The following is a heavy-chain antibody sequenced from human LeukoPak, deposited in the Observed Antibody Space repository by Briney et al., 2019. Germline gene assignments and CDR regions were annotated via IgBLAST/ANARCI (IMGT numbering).Heavy chain of an antibody. J-gene: IGHJ4*02. CDR3: ARRVVRGVIGVDY. CDR2: IFYSGST. CDR1: GDSISSSSYY. Sequence: SETLSLTCTVSGDSISSSSYYWGWIRQPPGRGLEWIGSIFYSGSTYYNPSLKSRVTMSVYTSKNQFSLRLSSVTAADTAVYYCARRVVRGVIGVDYWGQGTLVTVSS. V-gene: IGHV4-39*01. D-gene: IGHD3-10*02.